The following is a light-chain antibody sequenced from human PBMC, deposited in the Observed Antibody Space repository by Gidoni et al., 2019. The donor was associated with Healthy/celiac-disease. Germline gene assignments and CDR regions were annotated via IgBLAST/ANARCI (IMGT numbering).Light chain of an antibody. CDR3: QQYNNWYT. CDR2: GAS. J-gene: IGKJ2*01. V-gene: IGKV3-15*01. CDR1: QSVSSN. Sequence: EIVMTQSPATLSVSPGERATLPCRASQSVSSNLAWYQQKPGQAPRLFIYGASTRATGIPARLSGSGSGKEFTLTISSLQSEDFAVYYCQQYNNWYTFGQGTKLEIK.